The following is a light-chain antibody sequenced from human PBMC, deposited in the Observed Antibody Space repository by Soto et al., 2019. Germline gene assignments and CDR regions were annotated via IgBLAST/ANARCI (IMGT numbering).Light chain of an antibody. Sequence: EIVITQSPVTLSLSRGERATLSCRASESVSSNLAWYQQKPGQAPRLLIYDASTRATGIPARFRGSGSGTEYTITISSLQSEEFAVYYCQQYNNWPPGRTFGQGTKVEIK. V-gene: IGKV3-15*01. J-gene: IGKJ1*01. CDR1: ESVSSN. CDR3: QQYNNWPPGRT. CDR2: DAS.